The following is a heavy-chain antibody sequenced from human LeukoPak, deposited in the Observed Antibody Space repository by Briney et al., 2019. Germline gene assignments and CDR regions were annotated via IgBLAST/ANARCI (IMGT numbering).Heavy chain of an antibody. CDR1: GFTFSSYW. Sequence: GGSLRLSCAVSGFTFSSYWMTWVRQAPGKGLEWVANIKQDGNKKYYVDSVRGRFTISRDNAKNSLYLQMNSLRGEDTAVYYCVRDWGGGDDYWGQGTLVTVSS. CDR2: IKQDGNKK. D-gene: IGHD3-10*01. J-gene: IGHJ4*02. CDR3: VRDWGGGDDY. V-gene: IGHV3-7*01.